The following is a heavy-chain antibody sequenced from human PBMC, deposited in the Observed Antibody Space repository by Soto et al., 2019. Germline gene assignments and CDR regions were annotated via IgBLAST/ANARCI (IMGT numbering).Heavy chain of an antibody. V-gene: IGHV3-9*01. D-gene: IGHD6-25*01. CDR1: GFTFDDHA. CDR2: ISWSSSNR. Sequence: EVQLVEAGGGLVQPGRSLRLSCVASGFTFDDHAMHWVRQLPGKGLEWVSGISWSSSNRHYADSVKGRFTISRDNAKNFLLMQMDSLRPEESAVYYCTRGGSVALIAAAGKGHWLAPWGQGTLVTVSS. J-gene: IGHJ5*02. CDR3: TRGGSVALIAAAGKGHWLAP.